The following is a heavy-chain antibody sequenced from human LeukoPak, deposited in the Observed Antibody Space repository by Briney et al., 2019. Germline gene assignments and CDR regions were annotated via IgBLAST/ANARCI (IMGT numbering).Heavy chain of an antibody. CDR3: ARDQAEYSSSSAGLDY. Sequence: PGGSLRLSCAASGFTFSSYGMHWVRRAPGKGLEWVAVIWYDGSNKYYADSVKGRFTISRDNSKNTLYLQMNSLRAEDTAVYYCARDQAEYSSSSAGLDYWGQGTLVTVSS. CDR1: GFTFSSYG. D-gene: IGHD6-6*01. CDR2: IWYDGSNK. V-gene: IGHV3-33*01. J-gene: IGHJ4*02.